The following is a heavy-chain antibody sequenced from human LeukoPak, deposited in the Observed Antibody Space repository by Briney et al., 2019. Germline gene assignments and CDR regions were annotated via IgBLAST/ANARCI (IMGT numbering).Heavy chain of an antibody. J-gene: IGHJ3*02. V-gene: IGHV3-21*01. D-gene: IGHD6-13*01. CDR2: ISSSSSYI. CDR3: ARGQRIADAFDI. Sequence: GGSLRLSCAASGFTFSSYSMNWVRQAPGKGLEWVSSISSSSSYIYYADSVKGRFTISRDNAKNSLYLQMNSLRAEDTAVYYCARGQRIADAFDIWAQGAMVTVSS. CDR1: GFTFSSYS.